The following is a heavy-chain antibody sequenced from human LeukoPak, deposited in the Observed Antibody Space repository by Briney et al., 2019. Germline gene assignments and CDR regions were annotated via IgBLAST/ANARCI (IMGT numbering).Heavy chain of an antibody. CDR3: ARDRGGSGSQHGYNWFHP. CDR2: VYYSGTT. D-gene: IGHD3-10*01. J-gene: IGHJ5*02. Sequence: SETLSLTCTVSGGSISSYYWSWIRQPPGKGLEWIGYVYYSGTTNYNPSLKILVTISIDTSKNQFSLKLSSVTAADTAVYYCARDRGGSGSQHGYNWFHPWGQGTLVTVSS. V-gene: IGHV4-59*01. CDR1: GGSISSYY.